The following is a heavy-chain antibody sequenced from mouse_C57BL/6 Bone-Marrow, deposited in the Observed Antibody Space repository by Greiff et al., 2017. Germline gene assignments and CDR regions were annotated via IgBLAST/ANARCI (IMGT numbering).Heavy chain of an antibody. Sequence: VQLKQSGAELVRPGASVTLSCKASGYTFTDYEMHWVKQTPVHGLEWIGAIDPETGGTAYNQKFKGKAILTADKSSSTAYMELRSLTSEDSAVYYCTRYDGYYEGLFAYWGQGTLVTVSA. CDR3: TRYDGYYEGLFAY. J-gene: IGHJ3*01. V-gene: IGHV1-15*01. CDR2: IDPETGGT. CDR1: GYTFTDYE. D-gene: IGHD2-3*01.